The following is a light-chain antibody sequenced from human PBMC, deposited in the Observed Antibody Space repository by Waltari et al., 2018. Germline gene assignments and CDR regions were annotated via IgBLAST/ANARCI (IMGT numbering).Light chain of an antibody. Sequence: SYELTQSPSLSVSPGQTARITCSGDALPNQYAYWYQQKPGQALVLVMYKDSERPSRIPERFSGSSSGTTVTLTITAVQAEDEADYYCHSADNSNSYQVFGGGTKLTVL. CDR1: ALPNQY. CDR3: HSADNSNSYQV. V-gene: IGLV3-25*03. J-gene: IGLJ2*01. CDR2: KDS.